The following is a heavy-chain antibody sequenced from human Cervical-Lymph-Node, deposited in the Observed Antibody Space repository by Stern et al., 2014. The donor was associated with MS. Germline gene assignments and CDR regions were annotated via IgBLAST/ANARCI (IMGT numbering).Heavy chain of an antibody. CDR3: ASDIAVTGISP. D-gene: IGHD6-19*01. V-gene: IGHV1-69*06. CDR1: GGTFNSYA. CDR2: IIPLFGTA. Sequence: LQLLESGAEVKKPGSSVKVSCKAFGGTFNSYAISWVRQAPGQGLEWMGGIIPLFGTANYHQKYRGLVPLTADKSTSTFYMELRSLRSEDTAVYYCASDIAVTGISPWGQGTLVTVSS. J-gene: IGHJ5*02.